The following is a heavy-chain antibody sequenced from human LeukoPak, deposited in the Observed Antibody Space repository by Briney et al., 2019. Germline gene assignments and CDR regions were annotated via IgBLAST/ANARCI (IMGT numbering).Heavy chain of an antibody. CDR2: ISGSGGST. CDR3: VKELDSSGYFDF. Sequence: GGSLRLSCAASGFTFRNYAMSWVRQAPGKGLEWVSAISGSGGSTYYADSVKGRFTISRDNSKNTLYLQMNSLRAEDTAVYYCVKELDSSGYFDFWGQGTLVTVSS. V-gene: IGHV3-23*01. D-gene: IGHD3-22*01. J-gene: IGHJ4*02. CDR1: GFTFRNYA.